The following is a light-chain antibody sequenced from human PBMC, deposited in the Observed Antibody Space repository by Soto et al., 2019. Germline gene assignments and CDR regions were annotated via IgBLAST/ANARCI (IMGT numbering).Light chain of an antibody. CDR3: SSYAGSNIFV. Sequence: QSALTQPPSASGSPGQSVTISCTGTSSDIGGYNYVSLYQQHPGKAPKLMIYEVSKRPSGVPDRFSGSKSGNTASLTVSGLQAEDEADYYCSSYAGSNIFVFGTGTKVT. J-gene: IGLJ1*01. CDR2: EVS. CDR1: SSDIGGYNY. V-gene: IGLV2-8*01.